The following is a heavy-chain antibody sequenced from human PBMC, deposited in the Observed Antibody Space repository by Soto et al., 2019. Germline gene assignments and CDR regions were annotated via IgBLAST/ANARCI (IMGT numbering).Heavy chain of an antibody. V-gene: IGHV3-7*03. CDR1: GFTFSSYW. CDR2: IKQDGSEK. J-gene: IGHJ6*02. CDR3: ARDANWGWNGMDV. D-gene: IGHD7-27*01. Sequence: GGSLRLSCAASGFTFSSYWMSWVRQAPGKGLEWVANIKQDGSEKYYVDSVKGRFTISRDNAKNSLYLQMNSLRAEDTAVAYCARDANWGWNGMDVWGQGTTVTVSS.